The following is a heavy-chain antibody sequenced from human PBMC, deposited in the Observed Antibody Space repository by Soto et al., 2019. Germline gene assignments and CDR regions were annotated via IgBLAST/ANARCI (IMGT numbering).Heavy chain of an antibody. CDR1: GFTFSSYG. V-gene: IGHV3-33*01. J-gene: IGHJ6*02. CDR3: ARAFIGELPYYYYGMDV. CDR2: IWYDGSNK. D-gene: IGHD3-10*01. Sequence: SLRLSCAASGFTFSSYGMHWVRQAPGKGLEWVAVIWYDGSNKYYADSVKGRFTISRDNSKNTLYLQMNSLRAEDTAVYYCARAFIGELPYYYYGMDVWGQGTTVTVSS.